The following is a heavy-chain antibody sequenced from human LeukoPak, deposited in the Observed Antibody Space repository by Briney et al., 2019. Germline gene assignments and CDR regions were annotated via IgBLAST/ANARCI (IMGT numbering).Heavy chain of an antibody. V-gene: IGHV3-53*01. Sequence: GGSLRLSCTVSGFTVSSNSMSWVRQAPGKGLEWVSFIYSDNTHYSDSVKGRFTISRGNSKNTLYLQMNSLRAEDTAVYYCAGDSSAYDAFDIWGQGTMVTVSS. CDR1: GFTVSSNS. CDR3: AGDSSAYDAFDI. CDR2: IYSDNT. D-gene: IGHD3-22*01. J-gene: IGHJ3*02.